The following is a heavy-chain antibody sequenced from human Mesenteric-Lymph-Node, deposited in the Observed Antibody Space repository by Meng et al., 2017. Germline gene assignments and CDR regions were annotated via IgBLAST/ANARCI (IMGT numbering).Heavy chain of an antibody. CDR3: ANDWLHRDYYYGMDV. CDR1: GFTFSSYA. D-gene: IGHD3-10*01. V-gene: IGHV3-30*18. Sequence: GESLKISCAASGFTFSSYAIQWVRQAPGKGLEWVAVISNDGSQEYYADSMRGRFTISRDNAKNSLYLQMNSLRAEDTAVYYCANDWLHRDYYYGMDVWGQGTTVTVSS. CDR2: ISNDGSQE. J-gene: IGHJ6*02.